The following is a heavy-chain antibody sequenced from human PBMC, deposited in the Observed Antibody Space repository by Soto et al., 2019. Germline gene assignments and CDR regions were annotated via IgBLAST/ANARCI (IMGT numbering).Heavy chain of an antibody. V-gene: IGHV4-4*02. D-gene: IGHD2-21*02. CDR3: VRDADETAIVPAPWLV. CDR1: GGSISSSHW. J-gene: IGHJ6*02. Sequence: SETLSLTCAVSGGSISSSHWWGWVRQAPGKGLEWIGEIYHSGSTHYNPSLKSRITMSVDKSKNQFSVNLSSVTAADTAVYYCVRDADETAIVPAPWLVWGRGTMVTVS. CDR2: IYHSGST.